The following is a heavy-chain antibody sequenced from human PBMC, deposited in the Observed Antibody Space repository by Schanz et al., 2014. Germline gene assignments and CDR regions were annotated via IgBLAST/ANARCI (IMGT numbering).Heavy chain of an antibody. CDR1: GFSFGTYA. Sequence: EVHLLESGGGLVQPGGSLRLSCAASGFSFGTYAMSWVRQALGKGLEWVSAISGSGGSTYYADSVKGRFTISRDNSKNTLYLQMNSLRAEDTAVYYCAKNQYDDVDLSSFYFDFWGQGTLVTVSS. D-gene: IGHD3-10*02. CDR2: ISGSGGST. J-gene: IGHJ4*02. CDR3: AKNQYDDVDLSSFYFDF. V-gene: IGHV3-23*01.